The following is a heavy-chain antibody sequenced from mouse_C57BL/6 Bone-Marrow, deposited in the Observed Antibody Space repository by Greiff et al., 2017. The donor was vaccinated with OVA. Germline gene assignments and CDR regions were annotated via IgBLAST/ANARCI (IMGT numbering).Heavy chain of an antibody. CDR2: IYPRSGNT. CDR1: GYTFTSYG. Sequence: QVQLKESGAELARPGASVKLSCKASGYTFTSYGISWVKQRTGQGLEWIGEIYPRSGNTHYNEKFKGKATLTADKSSSTAYMELRSLTSEDSAVYFCARSIYGSSYGWYFDVWGTGTTVTVSS. D-gene: IGHD1-1*01. V-gene: IGHV1-81*01. CDR3: ARSIYGSSYGWYFDV. J-gene: IGHJ1*03.